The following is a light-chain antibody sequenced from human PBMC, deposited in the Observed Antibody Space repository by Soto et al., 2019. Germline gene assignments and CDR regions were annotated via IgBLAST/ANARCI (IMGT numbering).Light chain of an antibody. CDR2: EVT. CDR3: CSFAGSSTFWV. J-gene: IGLJ3*02. CDR1: SSEIGSYDL. V-gene: IGLV2-23*02. Sequence: QSALTQPASVSGSPGQSITISCTGTSSEIGSYDLVSWYQQHPGTAPKLIIYEVTKRPSGVSTRFSGSKSGNTASLTISGLQAVDEADYYCCSFAGSSTFWVFGGGTNLTVL.